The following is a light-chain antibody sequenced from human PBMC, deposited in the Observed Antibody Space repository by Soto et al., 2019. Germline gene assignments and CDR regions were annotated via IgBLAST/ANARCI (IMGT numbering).Light chain of an antibody. V-gene: IGLV1-40*01. J-gene: IGLJ1*01. Sequence: QSALTQPPSVSGAPGQRVTISCTGSSSNIGAGYDVHWYQQLPGIAPKLLIYANSNRPSGVPGRFSGSKSGTSASLAISGLQSEDESDYYCAAWDDTLKRYVFGTGTKVTVL. CDR2: ANS. CDR1: SSNIGAGYD. CDR3: AAWDDTLKRYV.